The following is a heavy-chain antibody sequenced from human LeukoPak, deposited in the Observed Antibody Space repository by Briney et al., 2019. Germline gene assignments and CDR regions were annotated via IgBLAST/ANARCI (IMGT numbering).Heavy chain of an antibody. CDR3: ARDSELAGDRSEY. CDR1: GFTFSSYS. Sequence: GGSLRLSCAASGFTFSSYSMNWVRQAPGKGLEWVSHISTGGTTLYEDSVKGRFTISRDDAKNSLYLQMNSLRAEDTAIYYCARDSELAGDRSEYWGQGTLVTVSS. V-gene: IGHV3-48*04. CDR2: ISTGGTTL. J-gene: IGHJ4*02. D-gene: IGHD1-7*01.